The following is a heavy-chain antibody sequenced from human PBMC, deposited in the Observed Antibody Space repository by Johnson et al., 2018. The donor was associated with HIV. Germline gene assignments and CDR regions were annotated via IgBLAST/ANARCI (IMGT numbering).Heavy chain of an antibody. CDR2: ISGGGGST. J-gene: IGHJ3*02. V-gene: IGHV3-23*04. D-gene: IGHD4-17*01. CDR1: GFTFSSYA. CDR3: AKDRMYDYGDYGGAFDI. Sequence: EVQLVESGGGLVQPGGSLRLSCAASGFTFSSYAMSWVRQAPGKGLEWVSAISGGGGSTYYADSVKGRFTISRDNSKNTLYLQMNSLRAEDTAVYYCAKDRMYDYGDYGGAFDIWGQGTVVTVSS.